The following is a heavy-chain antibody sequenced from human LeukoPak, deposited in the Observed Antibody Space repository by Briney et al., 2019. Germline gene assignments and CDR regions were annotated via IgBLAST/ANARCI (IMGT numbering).Heavy chain of an antibody. J-gene: IGHJ4*02. V-gene: IGHV4-34*01. D-gene: IGHD3-22*01. CDR1: GGSFSGYY. Sequence: SETLSLTCAVYGGSFSGYYWSWIRQPPGKGREWIGEINHSGSTNYNPSLKSRVTISVDTSKNQFSLKLSSVTAADTAVYYCARGRTENTMIVVETYYFDYWGQGTLVTVSS. CDR3: ARGRTENTMIVVETYYFDY. CDR2: INHSGST.